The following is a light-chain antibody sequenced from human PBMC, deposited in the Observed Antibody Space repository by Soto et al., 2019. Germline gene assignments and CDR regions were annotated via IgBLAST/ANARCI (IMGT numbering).Light chain of an antibody. Sequence: DIVMTQSPDSLAVSLGERATINCKSSQSVLYSSNNKNYLAWYQQKPGQPPKLLIYWASTRESGVSDRFNGRGSVTDYTLSVSSVQAEDVAVYYCQQYYSSPLTFGGGTKVEI. CDR2: WAS. CDR3: QQYYSSPLT. CDR1: QSVLYSSNNKNY. J-gene: IGKJ4*01. V-gene: IGKV4-1*01.